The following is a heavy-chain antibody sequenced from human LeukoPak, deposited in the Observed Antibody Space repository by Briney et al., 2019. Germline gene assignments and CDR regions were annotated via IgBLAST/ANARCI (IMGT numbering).Heavy chain of an antibody. CDR2: ISGSGEFI. V-gene: IGHV3-21*01. CDR3: ARDDSHGYRFFDS. J-gene: IGHJ4*02. CDR1: GFTFSSYS. Sequence: PGGSLRLSCAASGFTFSSYSMNWIRQTPGKGLEWVSSISGSGEFIYYVDSVRGRFTISRDNGKNSLYLQMNSLRPEDTAVYYCARDDSHGYRFFDSWGQGTLVTVSS. D-gene: IGHD3-22*01.